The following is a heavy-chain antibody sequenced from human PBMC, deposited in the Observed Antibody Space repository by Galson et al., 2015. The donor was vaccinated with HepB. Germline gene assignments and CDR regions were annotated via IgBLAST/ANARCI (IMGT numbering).Heavy chain of an antibody. D-gene: IGHD6-19*01. Sequence: SLRLSCAASGFTFSGSAIHWVRQASGKGLEWVGRIGSKASNYATAYAAALKGRFTISRDDSKNTAYLHMIGLKTEDTAVYYCTRLGDFSGYSSSWGQGTLVTVSS. CDR2: IGSKASNYAT. V-gene: IGHV3-73*01. CDR1: GFTFSGSA. J-gene: IGHJ4*02. CDR3: TRLGDFSGYSSS.